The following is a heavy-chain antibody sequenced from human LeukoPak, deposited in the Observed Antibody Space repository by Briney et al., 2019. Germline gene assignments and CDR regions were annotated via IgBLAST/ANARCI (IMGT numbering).Heavy chain of an antibody. J-gene: IGHJ6*03. CDR2: INPNSGGT. Sequence: ASVKVSCKASGYTFTGYYMHWVPQAPGQGLEWMACINPNSGGTYYAQKFQGRVTMTRDTSISTAYMELSRLRSDDTAVYYCARDRSADIVVVPAAKGSYYYYMDVWGKGTTVTVSS. CDR1: GYTFTGYY. CDR3: ARDRSADIVVVPAAKGSYYYYMDV. D-gene: IGHD2-2*01. V-gene: IGHV1-2*02.